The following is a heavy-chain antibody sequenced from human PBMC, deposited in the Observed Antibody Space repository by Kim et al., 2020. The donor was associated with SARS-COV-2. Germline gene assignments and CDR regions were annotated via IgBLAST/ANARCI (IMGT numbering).Heavy chain of an antibody. CDR2: ISLNVFST. V-gene: IGHV3-64D*06. J-gene: IGHJ3*02. CDR1: GFTFSSYA. Sequence: GGSLRLSCSASGFTFSSYAMHLVRPAPFPCLDYFSSISLNVFSTHNADSVKGRFTISRDNSKNTLYLQMSSLRAEDTTVYYWVKWPLGDIWGQGTMVTVSS. CDR3: VKWPLGDI.